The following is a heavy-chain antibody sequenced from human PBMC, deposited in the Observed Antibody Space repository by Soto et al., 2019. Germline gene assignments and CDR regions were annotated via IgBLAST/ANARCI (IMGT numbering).Heavy chain of an antibody. J-gene: IGHJ6*02. Sequence: QVQLVESGGGVVQPGRSLRLSFAASGFTFSSYGMHWVRQAPGKGLEWVAVIWYDGSNKYYADSVKGRFTISRDNSKNTLYLQMNSLRAEDTAVYYCARTGPYYYYYYGMDVWGQGTTVTVSS. CDR2: IWYDGSNK. V-gene: IGHV3-33*01. CDR3: ARTGPYYYYYYGMDV. CDR1: GFTFSSYG.